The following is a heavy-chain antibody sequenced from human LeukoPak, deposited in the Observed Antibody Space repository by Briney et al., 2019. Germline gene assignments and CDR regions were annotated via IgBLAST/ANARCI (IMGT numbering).Heavy chain of an antibody. D-gene: IGHD5-18*01. CDR3: AKAMSPGSYGYYFDY. Sequence: GGSLRLSCAASGFTFSSYGMHWVRQAPGKGLEWVAVISYDGSNKYYADSVKGRFTISRDNSKNTLYLQMNSLRAEDTAVYYCAKAMSPGSYGYYFDYWGQGTLVTVSS. CDR1: GFTFSSYG. J-gene: IGHJ4*02. CDR2: ISYDGSNK. V-gene: IGHV3-30*18.